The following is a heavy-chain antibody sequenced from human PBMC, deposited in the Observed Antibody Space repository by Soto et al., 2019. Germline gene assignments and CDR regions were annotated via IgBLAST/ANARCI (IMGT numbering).Heavy chain of an antibody. CDR2: IYHSGST. J-gene: IGHJ4*02. Sequence: SETLSLTCAVSGGSISSGDYSWSWIRQPPGKGLEWIGYIYHSGSTYYNPSLKSRVTISVDRSKNQFSLKLSSVTAADTAVYYCARHPTVTEYFFDYWGQGTLVTGSS. V-gene: IGHV4-30-2*01. D-gene: IGHD4-17*01. CDR1: GGSISSGDYS. CDR3: ARHPTVTEYFFDY.